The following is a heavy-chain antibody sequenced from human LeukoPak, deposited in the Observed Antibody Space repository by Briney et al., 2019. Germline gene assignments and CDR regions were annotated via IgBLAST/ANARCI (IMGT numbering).Heavy chain of an antibody. CDR2: IYSGGST. J-gene: IGHJ5*02. CDR3: ARVIAAAGKDWFDP. V-gene: IGHV3-66*01. D-gene: IGHD6-13*01. CDR1: GFTVSSNY. Sequence: GGSLRLSCAASGFTVSSNYVSWVRQAPGKGLEWVSVIYSGGSTYYADSVKGRFTISRDNSKNTLYLQMNSLRAEDTAVYYCARVIAAAGKDWFDPWGQGTLVTVSS.